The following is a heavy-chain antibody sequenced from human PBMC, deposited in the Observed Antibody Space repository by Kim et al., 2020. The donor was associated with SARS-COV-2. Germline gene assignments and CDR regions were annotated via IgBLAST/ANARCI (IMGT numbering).Heavy chain of an antibody. CDR1: GYTFTGYY. D-gene: IGHD3-10*01. J-gene: IGHJ4*01. V-gene: IGHV1-2*02. CDR3: ARDGPKYYYGSGSFADY. CDR2: INPNSGGT. Sequence: ASVKVSCKASGYTFTGYYMHWVRQAPGQGLEWMGWINPNSGGTNYAQKFQGRVTMTRDTSISTAYMELSRLRSDDTAVYYCARDGPKYYYGSGSFADYWGQGTLVTVSS.